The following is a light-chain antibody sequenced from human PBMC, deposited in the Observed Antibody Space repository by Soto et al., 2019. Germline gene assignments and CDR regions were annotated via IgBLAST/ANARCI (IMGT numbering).Light chain of an antibody. Sequence: AIRMTQSPSSFSASTGDRVTITCRASQGISSYLAWYQQKPGKAPKLPIYAASTLQSGVPSRFSGSGSGTDFTLPISCLQSEDFATYYCQQYYSYSWTFGQGTKVEIK. J-gene: IGKJ1*01. V-gene: IGKV1-8*01. CDR3: QQYYSYSWT. CDR2: AAS. CDR1: QGISSY.